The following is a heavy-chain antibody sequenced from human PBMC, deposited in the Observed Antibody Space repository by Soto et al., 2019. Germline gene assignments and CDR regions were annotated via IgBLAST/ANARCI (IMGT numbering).Heavy chain of an antibody. CDR2: ISDYHGNT. Sequence: ASVKVSCKASGYTFTRYGIRWVRQAPGQGLEWMGWISDYHGNTNYAHKHQGKVTMTTATSTSTANMELGSLRPHDTAADYCACDQGPRDYNDNIGSDYWGQGTLVTVSS. J-gene: IGHJ4*02. D-gene: IGHD3-22*01. CDR1: GYTFTRYG. V-gene: IGHV1-18*01. CDR3: ACDQGPRDYNDNIGSDY.